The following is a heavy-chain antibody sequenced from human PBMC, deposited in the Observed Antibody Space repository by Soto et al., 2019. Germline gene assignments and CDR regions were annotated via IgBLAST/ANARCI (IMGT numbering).Heavy chain of an antibody. V-gene: IGHV1-3*01. CDR2: LNGGTGQT. CDR3: ARGKGMEENYFYYGLDI. CDR1: GYTFSTYG. D-gene: IGHD1-1*01. Sequence: VASVKVSCKASGYTFSTYGMHWVRQAPGQSLEWMGWLNGGTGQTRYSQRLQDRVIITRDTSASTGYMELSSLRSEDTAVYYCARGKGMEENYFYYGLDIWGQGTTVTV. J-gene: IGHJ6*02.